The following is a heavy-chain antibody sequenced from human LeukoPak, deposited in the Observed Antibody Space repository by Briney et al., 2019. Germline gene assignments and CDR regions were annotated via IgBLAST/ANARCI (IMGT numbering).Heavy chain of an antibody. J-gene: IGHJ6*03. CDR2: IYHSGST. CDR1: GYSISSGYY. V-gene: IGHV4-38-2*02. CDR3: ASLSASHYYYYYYMDV. Sequence: SETLSLTCTVSGYSISSGYYWGWIRQPPGKGLVWLGRIYHSGSTYYNPSLKSRVPISVDTSKNQFSLKLSSVTAADTAVYYCASLSASHYYYYYYMDVWGKGTTVTVSS.